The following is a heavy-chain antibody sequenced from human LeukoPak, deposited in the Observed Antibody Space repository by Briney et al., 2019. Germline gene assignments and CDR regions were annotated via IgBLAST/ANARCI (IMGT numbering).Heavy chain of an antibody. D-gene: IGHD2-15*01. Sequence: PSETLSLTCTVTGGSMSSYYWSWIRQPPGKGLEWIGEINHSGSTNYNPSLKSRITISVDTSKNQFSLKLSSVTAADTAVYYCASSRYVVDAFDIWGQGTMVTVSS. J-gene: IGHJ3*02. CDR3: ASSRYVVDAFDI. CDR2: INHSGST. V-gene: IGHV4-34*01. CDR1: GGSMSSYY.